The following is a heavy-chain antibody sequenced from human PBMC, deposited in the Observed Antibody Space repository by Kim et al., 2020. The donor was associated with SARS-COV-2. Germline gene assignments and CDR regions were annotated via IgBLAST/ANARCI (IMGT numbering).Heavy chain of an antibody. D-gene: IGHD3-22*01. CDR3: ARDSSLVTMIVVVRRGMDV. V-gene: IGHV3-48*02. Sequence: GGSLRLSCAVSGFTFSSYSMNWVRQAPGKGLEWVSYISSSSSTIYYADSVKGRFTISRDNAKNSLYLQMNSLRDEDTAVYYCARDSSLVTMIVVVRRGMDVWGQGTTVTVSS. CDR1: GFTFSSYS. J-gene: IGHJ6*02. CDR2: ISSSSSTI.